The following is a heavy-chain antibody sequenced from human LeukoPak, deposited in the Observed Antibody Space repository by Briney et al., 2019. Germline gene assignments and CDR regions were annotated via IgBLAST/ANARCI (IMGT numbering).Heavy chain of an antibody. CDR1: GYTFTSYD. D-gene: IGHD6-6*01. V-gene: IGHV1-2*02. Sequence: ASVKVSCKASGYTFTSYDINWVRQATGQGLEWMGWINPNSGGTNNAQKFQGRVTMTLDMSITTAYMELSRLTYDDTAVYYCARSEYSIFPQRFDYWGQGTLVTVSS. J-gene: IGHJ4*02. CDR3: ARSEYSIFPQRFDY. CDR2: INPNSGGT.